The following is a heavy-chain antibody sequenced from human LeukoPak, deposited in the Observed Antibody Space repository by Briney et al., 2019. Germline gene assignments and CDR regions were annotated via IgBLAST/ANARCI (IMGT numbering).Heavy chain of an antibody. CDR3: ARSRCASCSHEY. D-gene: IGHD2-2*01. CDR2: IYYSGST. V-gene: IGHV4-59*01. CDR1: GGSISSYY. J-gene: IGHJ4*02. Sequence: SETLSLTCTVSGGSISSYYWSWIRQSPGKGLEWIGFIYYSGSTTYNPSLKSRVTISVDTSKNQFSLKLSSVTAADTAVYYCARSRCASCSHEYWGQGTLVTVSS.